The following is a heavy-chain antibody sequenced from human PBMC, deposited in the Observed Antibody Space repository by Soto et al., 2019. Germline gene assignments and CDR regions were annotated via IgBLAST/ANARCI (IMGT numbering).Heavy chain of an antibody. CDR3: AREGEITMVRGVMRY. V-gene: IGHV1-3*01. CDR1: GYTFTSYA. D-gene: IGHD3-10*01. J-gene: IGHJ4*02. CDR2: INAGNGNT. Sequence: QVHLVQSGAEVKKPGASVKVSCKASGYTFTSYAMHWVRQAPGQRLEWMGWINAGNGNTKYSQKFQGRVTITRDTSASTAYMELSSLRSEDTAVYYCAREGEITMVRGVMRYWGQGTLVTVSS.